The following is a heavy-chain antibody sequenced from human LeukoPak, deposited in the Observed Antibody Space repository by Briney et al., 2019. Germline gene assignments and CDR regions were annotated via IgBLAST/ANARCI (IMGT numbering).Heavy chain of an antibody. Sequence: GGSLRLSCAASAFTFSSYAMSWVRQAPGKGLEWVSAISGSGGSTYYADSVKGRFTISRDNSKNTLYLQMSSLRAEDTAVYYCAKRMSRGAVAALFDYWGQGTLVTVSS. J-gene: IGHJ4*02. CDR3: AKRMSRGAVAALFDY. CDR1: AFTFSSYA. CDR2: ISGSGGST. D-gene: IGHD6-19*01. V-gene: IGHV3-23*01.